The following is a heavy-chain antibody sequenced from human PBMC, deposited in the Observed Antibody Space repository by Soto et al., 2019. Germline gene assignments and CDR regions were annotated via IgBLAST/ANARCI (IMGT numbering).Heavy chain of an antibody. CDR2: TNTDGTAT. CDR1: GFTFSAYW. J-gene: IGHJ6*02. Sequence: VQLVESGGVLVQPGGSLRLSCAASGFTFSAYWMHWVRQAPGKGLVWVSRTNTDGTATTYADSVECRFTISRDNAKKMVYLQMSSLIAEDTAVYYCTRGHYYGMDVWGQGTTVTVSS. CDR3: TRGHYYGMDV. V-gene: IGHV3-74*03.